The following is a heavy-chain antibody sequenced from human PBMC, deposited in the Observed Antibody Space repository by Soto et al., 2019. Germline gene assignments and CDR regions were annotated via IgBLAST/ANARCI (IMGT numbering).Heavy chain of an antibody. Sequence: QVHLVESGGGVVQPGRSLRLSCAASGLTFSNYAMNWVRQAPGKGLEWVAVISSDGTNRCYPDSVKGRFTITTDNSKNTLYLQMNSMKTEDEEVYYCARESSSTVTSGCCGSAKDYWGQGTLVTVAS. CDR1: GLTFSNYA. CDR3: ARESSSTVTSGCCGSAKDY. D-gene: IGHD4-17*01. V-gene: IGHV3-30-3*01. CDR2: ISSDGTNR. J-gene: IGHJ4*02.